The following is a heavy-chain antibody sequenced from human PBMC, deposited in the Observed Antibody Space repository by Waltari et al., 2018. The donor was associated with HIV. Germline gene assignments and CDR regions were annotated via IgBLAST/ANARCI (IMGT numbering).Heavy chain of an antibody. D-gene: IGHD1-26*01. CDR2: INPRSGST. Sequence: QMQLVQSGAEVRKPGASVRLFCKASEYTFTNYYFHWVRQAPGQGLEWKRTINPRSGSTTYAQKFQARVTMTGDTSTSTLYMDLSSLGSEDTAVYYWAGGPRSWDFDLRGRGTRVGVS. V-gene: IGHV1-46*03. CDR3: AGGPRSWDFDL. CDR1: EYTFTNYY. J-gene: IGHJ2*01.